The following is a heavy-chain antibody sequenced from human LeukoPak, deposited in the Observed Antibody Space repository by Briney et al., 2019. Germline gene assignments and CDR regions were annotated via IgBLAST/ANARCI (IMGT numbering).Heavy chain of an antibody. CDR1: GGSISSHY. D-gene: IGHD2-2*01. V-gene: IGHV4-59*11. J-gene: IGHJ5*02. CDR3: ARIIVVVPAAISWFDH. Sequence: SETLSLTCTVSGGSISSHYWSWIRQPPGKGLEWIGYIYYSGSTNYNPSLKSRVTISVDTSKNQFSLKLSSVTAADTAVYYCARIIVVVPAAISWFDHWGQGTLVTVSS. CDR2: IYYSGST.